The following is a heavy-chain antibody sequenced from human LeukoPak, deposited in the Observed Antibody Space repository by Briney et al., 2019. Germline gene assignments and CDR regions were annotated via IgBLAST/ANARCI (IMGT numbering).Heavy chain of an antibody. V-gene: IGHV1-18*01. CDR1: GYTFTSYG. CDR2: ISAYNGNT. J-gene: IGHJ3*02. D-gene: IGHD4-23*01. CDR3: ARVRSDGKDAFDI. Sequence: ASVKVSCKASGYTFTSYGISWVRQAPGQGLEWMGWISAYNGNTNYAQKLQGRVTMTTDTSTSTAHMELRSLRSDDTAVYYCARVRSDGKDAFDIWGQGTMVTVSS.